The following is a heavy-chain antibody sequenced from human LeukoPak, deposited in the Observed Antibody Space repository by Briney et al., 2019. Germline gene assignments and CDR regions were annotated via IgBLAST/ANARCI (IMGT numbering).Heavy chain of an antibody. V-gene: IGHV3-23*01. CDR2: ISGSGGST. CDR3: AKKRIFPYHFDF. Sequence: GGSLTPSCAASGFTFSSYAMSWVRQAPGKGLEWVSAISGSGGSTYYADSVKGRFTISRDNSKNTLYLQMNSLRAEDTAVYYCAKKRIFPYHFDFWGQGTLVTVSS. CDR1: GFTFSSYA. J-gene: IGHJ4*02.